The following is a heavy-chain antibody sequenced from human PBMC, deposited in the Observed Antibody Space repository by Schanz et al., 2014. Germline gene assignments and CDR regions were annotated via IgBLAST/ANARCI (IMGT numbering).Heavy chain of an antibody. CDR1: GFTFSNNW. CDR2: IDGEGSDT. Sequence: LLVESGGGLVQPGGSLRLSCAASGFTFSNNWMHWFRQGPGKGLSWVARIDGEGSDTRYADSVKGRFTISRDNARNTVSLQMNSLRAEDTAVYYCARDYGDYVYYFDYWGQGTLVTVSS. D-gene: IGHD4-17*01. J-gene: IGHJ4*02. CDR3: ARDYGDYVYYFDY. V-gene: IGHV3-74*01.